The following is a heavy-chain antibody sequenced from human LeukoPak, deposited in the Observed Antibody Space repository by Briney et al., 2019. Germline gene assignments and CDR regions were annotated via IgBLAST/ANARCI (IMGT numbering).Heavy chain of an antibody. CDR1: GFTFDDYA. Sequence: GGSLRLSCAASGFTFDDYAMHWVRQAPGKGLEWVSVISGSGGKTYYADSVKGRFTISRDNSKNTLYLQMNSLRAEDTAVYYCARDPNDVVAFDIWGQGTMVTVSS. J-gene: IGHJ3*02. D-gene: IGHD1-1*01. CDR2: ISGSGGKT. CDR3: ARDPNDVVAFDI. V-gene: IGHV3-23*01.